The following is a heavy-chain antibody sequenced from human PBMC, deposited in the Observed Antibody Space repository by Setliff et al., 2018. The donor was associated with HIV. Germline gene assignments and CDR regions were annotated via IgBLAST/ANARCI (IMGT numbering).Heavy chain of an antibody. CDR2: LRFDGGNR. J-gene: IGHJ4*02. CDR1: GFNFSRYG. V-gene: IGHV3-30*02. Sequence: AGGSLRLSCVASGFNFSRYGMNWVRQAPGKGLEWVAFLRFDGGNRYYVESVKGRFTISRDNSKNTLYMQLNSLRAEDTAVYYCAKDGSLQEWLPRDFFDYWGQGSLVTVSS. CDR3: AKDGSLQEWLPRDFFDY. D-gene: IGHD3-3*01.